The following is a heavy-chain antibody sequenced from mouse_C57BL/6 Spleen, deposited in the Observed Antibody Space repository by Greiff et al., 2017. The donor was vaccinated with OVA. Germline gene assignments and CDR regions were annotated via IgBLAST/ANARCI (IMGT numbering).Heavy chain of an antibody. CDR3: TRGLPLYGGFAY. J-gene: IGHJ3*01. Sequence: VQLQESGAELVRPGASVTLSCKASGYTFTDYEMHWVKQTPVHGLEWIGAIDPETGGTAYNQKFKGKAILTADKSSSTAYMELRSLTSEDSAVYYCTRGLPLYGGFAYWGQGTLVTVSA. CDR1: GYTFTDYE. CDR2: IDPETGGT. D-gene: IGHD1-2*01. V-gene: IGHV1-15*01.